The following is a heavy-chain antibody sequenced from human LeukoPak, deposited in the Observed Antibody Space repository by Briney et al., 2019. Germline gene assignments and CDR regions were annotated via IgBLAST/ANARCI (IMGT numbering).Heavy chain of an antibody. D-gene: IGHD2-15*01. V-gene: IGHV3-21*01. CDR2: ISSSSSYI. CDR3: AGVVTSYGMDV. J-gene: IGHJ6*02. CDR1: GFTFSSYS. Sequence: GGSLTLSCAASGFTFSSYSMNWVRQAPGKGLEWVSSISSSSSYIYYADSVKGRFTISRDNAKNSLYLQMNSLRAEDTAVYYCAGVVTSYGMDVWGQGTTVTVSS.